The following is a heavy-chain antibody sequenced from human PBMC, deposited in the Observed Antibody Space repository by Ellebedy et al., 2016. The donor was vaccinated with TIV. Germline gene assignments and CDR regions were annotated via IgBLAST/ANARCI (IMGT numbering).Heavy chain of an antibody. D-gene: IGHD3-3*01. Sequence: PGGSLRLSCAASGFTFRTYTIRWVRQPPGKGLEWVSSISGSGDSIYEADSVKGRFTISRDNVKNSLYLQMNSLRDEDTELYCCARDKDNDFWSGYLNNYNGMDVWGQGTTVTVSS. CDR3: ARDKDNDFWSGYLNNYNGMDV. V-gene: IGHV3-48*02. CDR1: GFTFRTYT. J-gene: IGHJ6*02. CDR2: ISGSGDSI.